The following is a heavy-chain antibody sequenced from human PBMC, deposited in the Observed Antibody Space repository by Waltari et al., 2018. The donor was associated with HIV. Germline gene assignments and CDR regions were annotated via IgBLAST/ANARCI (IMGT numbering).Heavy chain of an antibody. Sequence: QVQLQQWGAGLLTPSETLSLTCAVYGGSFSGYYWSWIRQPPGKGLEWIGEINHSGSTNYNPSLKSRVTISVDTSKNQFSLKLSSVTAADTAVYYCARGRWQGGHYRDWGQGTLVTVSS. J-gene: IGHJ4*02. D-gene: IGHD3-10*01. CDR2: INHSGST. CDR1: GGSFSGYY. V-gene: IGHV4-34*01. CDR3: ARGRWQGGHYRD.